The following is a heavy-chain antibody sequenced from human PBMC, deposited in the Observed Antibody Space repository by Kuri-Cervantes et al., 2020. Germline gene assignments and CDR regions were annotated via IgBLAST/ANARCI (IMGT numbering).Heavy chain of an antibody. J-gene: IGHJ3*02. CDR3: ARPRTRGGITGTTRGAFDI. CDR2: ISAYNGNT. D-gene: IGHD1-20*01. V-gene: IGHV1-18*01. CDR1: GYTFANYG. Sequence: ASVKVSCKASGYTFANYGLGWVRQAPGQGPEWMGWISAYNGNTDFLQKFRGRITMTTDTSTSTAYMELSSLRSEDAAVYYCARPRTRGGITGTTRGAFDIWGQGTMVTVSS.